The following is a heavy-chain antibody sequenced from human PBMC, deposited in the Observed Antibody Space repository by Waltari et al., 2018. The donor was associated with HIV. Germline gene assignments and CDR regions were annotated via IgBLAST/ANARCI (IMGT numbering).Heavy chain of an antibody. Sequence: EVQLVESGGGLIQPGGSLRLSCAASEFTVSSNYMTWVRQAPRKGLGWVSVMYSGGSTYYADSVKGRFTIARDNSKNTLYLQMNSLRVEDTAVYYCATRRYNMDVWGQGTTVTVSS. CDR3: ATRRYNMDV. CDR2: MYSGGST. V-gene: IGHV3-53*01. J-gene: IGHJ6*02. D-gene: IGHD5-18*01. CDR1: EFTVSSNY.